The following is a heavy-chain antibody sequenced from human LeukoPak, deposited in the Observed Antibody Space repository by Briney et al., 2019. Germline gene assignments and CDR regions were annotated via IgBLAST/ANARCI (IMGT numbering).Heavy chain of an antibody. D-gene: IGHD6-6*01. CDR3: ARGNWHSSSSGYYFDY. V-gene: IGHV4-4*07. J-gene: IGHJ4*02. CDR1: GGSISSYY. Sequence: SETLSLTCTVSGGSISSYYWSWIRQPAGQGLEWIGRIYTSGSTNYNPSLKSRVAMSVDTSKNQFSLKLSSVTAADTAVYYCARGNWHSSSSGYYFDYWGQGTLVTVSS. CDR2: IYTSGST.